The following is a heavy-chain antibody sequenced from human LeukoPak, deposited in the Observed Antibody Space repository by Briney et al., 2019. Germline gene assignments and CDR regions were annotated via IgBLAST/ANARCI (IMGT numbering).Heavy chain of an antibody. V-gene: IGHV4-39*07. CDR1: GGSTRSGPHH. J-gene: IGHJ6*03. CDR2: LDESGRP. CDR3: ARDLGGYPFFMDV. Sequence: SETLSLTCSVSGGSTRSGPHHRAWVRQPPGKGLEFIGSLDESGRPYYNAPLKSRVTISEDSSGKQFSLNLSSVTAADTAVYYCARDLGGYPFFMDVWGRGTTVIVSS. D-gene: IGHD2-15*01.